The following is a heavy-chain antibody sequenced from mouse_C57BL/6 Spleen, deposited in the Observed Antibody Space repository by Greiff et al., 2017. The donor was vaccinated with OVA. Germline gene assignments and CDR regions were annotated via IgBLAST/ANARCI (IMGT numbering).Heavy chain of an antibody. CDR1: GFNIKDYY. CDR3: ARGALVGGFAY. CDR2: IDPEDSET. V-gene: IGHV14-2*01. D-gene: IGHD1-1*01. Sequence: VQLQQSGAELVKPGASVKLSCTASGFNIKDYYMHWVKQRTEQGLEWIGRIDPEDSETKYAPKFQGKATITAETASNTAYLQLSSLTSEDTAVYYCARGALVGGFAYWGQGTLVTVSA. J-gene: IGHJ3*01.